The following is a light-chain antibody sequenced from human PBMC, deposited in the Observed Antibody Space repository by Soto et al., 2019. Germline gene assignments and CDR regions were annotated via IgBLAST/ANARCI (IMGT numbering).Light chain of an antibody. V-gene: IGKV3-20*01. J-gene: IGKJ1*01. Sequence: VLTQSPGTLSLYPKERATLSCRASQSVGSSYLAWYQQKPGQAPRVLIYGTSSRATGIPDRFSGSGSGTDFTLTISRLEPEDFAVYYCQQYTISSWTFGQGTKVDNK. CDR1: QSVGSSY. CDR2: GTS. CDR3: QQYTISSWT.